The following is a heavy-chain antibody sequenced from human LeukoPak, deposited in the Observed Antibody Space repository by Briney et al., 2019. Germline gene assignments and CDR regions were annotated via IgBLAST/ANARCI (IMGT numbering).Heavy chain of an antibody. D-gene: IGHD1-20*01. CDR2: IIPIFGIA. Sequence: SVKVSCKASGGTFSSYAISWVRQAPGQGLEWRGRIIPIFGIANYAQKCQGRVTITADKSTSTAYMELSRLRSEDTAVYYCGLADTWTSPTDYWGQGTLVTVSS. V-gene: IGHV1-69*04. CDR3: GLADTWTSPTDY. CDR1: GGTFSSYA. J-gene: IGHJ4*02.